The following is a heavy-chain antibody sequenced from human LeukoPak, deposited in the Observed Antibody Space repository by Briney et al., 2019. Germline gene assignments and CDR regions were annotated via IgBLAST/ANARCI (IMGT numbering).Heavy chain of an antibody. CDR3: TRGLPRDGLVVIAAANEY. CDR2: MNPKTGNA. V-gene: IGHV1-8*03. Sequence: ASVKVSCKASGYTFSSYDINWVRQAAGQGLEWMGWMNPKTGNAGFSQKFQGRVTITRDTSISTAYMELSRLTSEDTGVYYCTRGLPRDGLVVIAAANEYWGQGSLVTVSS. D-gene: IGHD2-2*01. J-gene: IGHJ4*02. CDR1: GYTFSSYD.